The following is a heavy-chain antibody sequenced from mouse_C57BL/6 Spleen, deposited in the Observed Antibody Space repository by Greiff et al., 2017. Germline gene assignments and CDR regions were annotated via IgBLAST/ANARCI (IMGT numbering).Heavy chain of an antibody. D-gene: IGHD2-3*01. CDR3: ARDRYDGYFDY. J-gene: IGHJ2*01. CDR2: ISAGGSYT. CDR1: GFTFSSYA. V-gene: IGHV5-4*01. Sequence: EVQRVESGGGLVKPGGSLKLSCAASGFTFSSYAMSWVRQTPEKRLEWVATISAGGSYTYYPDNVKGRFTISRDNAKNNLYLQVSHLKSEDTAMYYCARDRYDGYFDYWGQGTTLTVSS.